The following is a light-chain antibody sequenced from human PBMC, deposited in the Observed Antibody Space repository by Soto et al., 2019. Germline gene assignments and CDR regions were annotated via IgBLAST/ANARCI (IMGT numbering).Light chain of an antibody. Sequence: EVVLTQSPATLSLSPGERATISCRTSQSVQIYLAWYQQKPGQTPRLLIYDTSIRATGVPARFSGSGSGTDFTLTIISLELEDSAVYYCQQRYAWPPLTFGGGTKVEIK. J-gene: IGKJ4*01. V-gene: IGKV3-11*01. CDR1: QSVQIY. CDR2: DTS. CDR3: QQRYAWPPLT.